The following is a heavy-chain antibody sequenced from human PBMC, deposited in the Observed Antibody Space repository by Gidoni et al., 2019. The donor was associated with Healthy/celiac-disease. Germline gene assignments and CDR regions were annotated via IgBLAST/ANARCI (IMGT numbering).Heavy chain of an antibody. V-gene: IGHV3-30*04. CDR2: ISYDGSNK. D-gene: IGHD6-19*01. CDR1: GFTFSSYA. J-gene: IGHJ4*02. Sequence: QVQLVESGGGVVQPGRSLSLSCAASGFTFSSYAMHWVRQAPGKGLEWVAVISYDGSNKYYADSVKGRLTIARDNSKNTLYLQMNSLRAEDTAVYYCARVRIAVALDYWGQGTLVTVSS. CDR3: ARVRIAVALDY.